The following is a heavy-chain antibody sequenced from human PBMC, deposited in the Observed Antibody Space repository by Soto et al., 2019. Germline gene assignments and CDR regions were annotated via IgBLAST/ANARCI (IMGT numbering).Heavy chain of an antibody. Sequence: ASVKVSCKASDYTFTTYGISWVRQAPGQGPEWMGWISAYTGNTNYAQKFQGRVTMTADTSTTTVFMELTGLRSDDTAVYFCARPGYSASAGHFLGQGALVTVSS. D-gene: IGHD1-26*01. CDR2: ISAYTGNT. J-gene: IGHJ4*02. CDR3: ARPGYSASAGHF. CDR1: DYTFTTYG. V-gene: IGHV1-18*01.